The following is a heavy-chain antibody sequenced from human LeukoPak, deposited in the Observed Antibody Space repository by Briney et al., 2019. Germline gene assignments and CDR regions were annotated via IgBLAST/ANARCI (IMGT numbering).Heavy chain of an antibody. CDR2: ISAYNGNT. D-gene: IGHD3-10*01. Sequence: ASVKVSCKASGYTFTSYGISWVRQAPGQGLEWMGWISAYNGNTNYAQKLQGRVTMTTDTSTSTAYMELRSLRSDDTAVYYCARDQVTMVRGVSNWFDPWGQGTLVTVSS. CDR1: GYTFTSYG. V-gene: IGHV1-18*01. CDR3: ARDQVTMVRGVSNWFDP. J-gene: IGHJ5*02.